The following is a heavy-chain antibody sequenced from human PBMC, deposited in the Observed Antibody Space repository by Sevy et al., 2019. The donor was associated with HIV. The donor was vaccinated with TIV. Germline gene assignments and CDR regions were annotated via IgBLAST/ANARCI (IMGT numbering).Heavy chain of an antibody. D-gene: IGHD2-8*01. J-gene: IGHJ4*02. CDR1: GFTFNKYS. CDR3: AREGCTKPHDY. Sequence: GGSLRLSCAASGFTFNKYSMSWVRQPLGKGLEWVTTLSFGCGEINYADSVKGRFTISTDNSKSSVYLQMNNLRPEDTAVYYCAREGCTKPHDYWGQGTLVTVSS. CDR2: LSFGCGEI. V-gene: IGHV3-23*01.